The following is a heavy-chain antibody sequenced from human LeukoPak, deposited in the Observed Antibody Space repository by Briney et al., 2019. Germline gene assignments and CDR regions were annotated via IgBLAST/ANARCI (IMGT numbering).Heavy chain of an antibody. V-gene: IGHV4-4*07. CDR1: GGSITSYY. D-gene: IGHD2-2*01. CDR3: ARVTRGGTSDI. Sequence: SETLSLTCTVSGGSITSYYWSWIRQPVGKGLEWIGRFYSSGSTNYNPSLKSRVTISVDKSKTQFSLKLTSVTAADSAVYYCARVTRGGTSDIWGQGTMVTVSS. CDR2: FYSSGST. J-gene: IGHJ3*02.